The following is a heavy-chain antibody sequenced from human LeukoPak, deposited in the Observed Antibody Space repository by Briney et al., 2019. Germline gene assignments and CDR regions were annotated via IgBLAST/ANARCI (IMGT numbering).Heavy chain of an antibody. CDR3: SREHALGDF. V-gene: IGHV3-9*01. CDR2: ISWNSGTI. CDR1: GFIFNNYA. Sequence: GGSLRLSCAASGFIFNNYAMHWVRQPPGKGLEWVSGISWNSGTIDYADSVRGRFTISRDNAKNSLYLQMNSLRAEDTAVYYCSREHALGDFWGQGSLVTVSS. D-gene: IGHD2-2*01. J-gene: IGHJ4*02.